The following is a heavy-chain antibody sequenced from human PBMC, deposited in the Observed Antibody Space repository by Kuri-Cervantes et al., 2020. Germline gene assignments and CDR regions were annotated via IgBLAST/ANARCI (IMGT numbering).Heavy chain of an antibody. Sequence: GESLKISCAASGFTFSSYAMNWVRQTPGKGLEWVSSIIGGGRDTYIADSVKGRFTISRDNSKNTLYLQMNSLRAEDTAVYYCARDGGYDFWSGYYSVYYYGMDVWGQGTTVTVSS. CDR3: ARDGGYDFWSGYYSVYYYGMDV. J-gene: IGHJ6*02. CDR1: GFTFSSYA. V-gene: IGHV3-23*01. CDR2: IIGGGRDT. D-gene: IGHD3-3*01.